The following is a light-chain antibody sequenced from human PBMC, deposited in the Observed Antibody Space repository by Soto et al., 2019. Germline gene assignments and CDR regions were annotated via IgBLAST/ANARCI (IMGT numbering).Light chain of an antibody. CDR2: DAS. CDR3: RQYGRSLVFA. V-gene: IGKV3-11*01. CDR1: QSVSRY. Sequence: TVLTRCPDTLSLYPEETDTLSCRASQSVSRYLARYQQKPGQAPRLLIYDASYRATGIPARFSGSGSGTDFTLTISIREPEDFAVYYCRQYGRSLVFAFGGGTKVDIK. J-gene: IGKJ4*01.